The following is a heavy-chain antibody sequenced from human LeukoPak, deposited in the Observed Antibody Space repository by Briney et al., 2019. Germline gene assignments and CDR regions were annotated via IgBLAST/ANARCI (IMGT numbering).Heavy chain of an antibody. CDR2: ISAYTGNT. Sequence: GASVKVSCKASGYTFTSYGISWVRQAPGQGLEWMGWISAYTGNTNYAQKLQGRVTMTTDTSTSTAYMELRSLRSDDTAVYYCARSTGIAAAAAPPDWFDPWGQGTLVTVSS. V-gene: IGHV1-18*01. D-gene: IGHD6-25*01. CDR3: ARSTGIAAAAAPPDWFDP. CDR1: GYTFTSYG. J-gene: IGHJ5*02.